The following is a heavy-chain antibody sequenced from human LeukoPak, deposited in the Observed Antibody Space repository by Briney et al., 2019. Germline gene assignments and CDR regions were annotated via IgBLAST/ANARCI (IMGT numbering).Heavy chain of an antibody. J-gene: IGHJ3*02. Sequence: ASVKVSCKASGYTFTGYYMHWVRQAPGQGLEWMGWINPNSGGTNYAQKFQGRVTMTRDTSISTAYMELSRLRSDDTAVYYCARDRSPYYYDSSGYDAFDIWGQGTMVTVSS. CDR2: INPNSGGT. CDR3: ARDRSPYYYDSSGYDAFDI. V-gene: IGHV1-2*02. D-gene: IGHD3-22*01. CDR1: GYTFTGYY.